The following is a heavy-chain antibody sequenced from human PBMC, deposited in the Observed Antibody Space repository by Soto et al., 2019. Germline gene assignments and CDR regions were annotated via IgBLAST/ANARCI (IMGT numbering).Heavy chain of an antibody. V-gene: IGHV3-48*01. CDR1: GFTFSSYS. CDR2: ISSSSSTI. D-gene: IGHD5-12*01. CDR3: ARVDPILGGYGDYYYYYYMDV. J-gene: IGHJ6*03. Sequence: GGSLRLSCAASGFTFSSYSMNWVRQAPGKGLEWVSYISSSSSTIYYADSVKGRFTISRDNAKNSLYLQMNSLRAEDRAVYYCARVDPILGGYGDYYYYYYMDVWGKGTTVTVSS.